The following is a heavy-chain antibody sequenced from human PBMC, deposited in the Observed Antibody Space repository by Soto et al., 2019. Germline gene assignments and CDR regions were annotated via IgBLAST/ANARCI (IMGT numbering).Heavy chain of an antibody. J-gene: IGHJ3*02. D-gene: IGHD3-22*01. Sequence: GGSLRLSCAASGFTFSSYGMHWVRQAPGKGLEWVAVIWYDGSNKYYADSVKGRFTISRDNSKNTLYLQMNSLRAEDTAVYYCAKGEKFELDYYDSRRGAFDIWGQGTMVTVSS. CDR3: AKGEKFELDYYDSRRGAFDI. CDR2: IWYDGSNK. V-gene: IGHV3-33*06. CDR1: GFTFSSYG.